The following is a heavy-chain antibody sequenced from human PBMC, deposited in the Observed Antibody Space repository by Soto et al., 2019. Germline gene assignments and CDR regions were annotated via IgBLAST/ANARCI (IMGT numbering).Heavy chain of an antibody. J-gene: IGHJ6*02. CDR3: ARAGSTIGIYGMDV. CDR2: ISYDGSNK. Sequence: GGSLRLSCVASGFTFSSYAMHWVRQAPGKGLEWVAVISYDGSNKYYADSVKGRFTISRDNSKNTLYLQMNSLRAEDTAVYYCARAGSTIGIYGMDVWGQGTTVTVSS. V-gene: IGHV3-30-3*01. D-gene: IGHD3-9*01. CDR1: GFTFSSYA.